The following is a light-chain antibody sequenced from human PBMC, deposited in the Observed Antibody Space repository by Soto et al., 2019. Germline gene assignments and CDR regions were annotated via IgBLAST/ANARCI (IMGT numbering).Light chain of an antibody. CDR2: DVS. CDR3: CSYAGTCRV. CDR1: SSDVGGYNY. J-gene: IGLJ1*01. Sequence: QSALTQPRSVSGSPGQSVTISCTGTSSDVGGYNYVSWYQQHPGKAPKVMIYDVSKRPSGVPDRFSGSKSGNMASLTISGLQAEDEADYYCCSYAGTCRVFGTGTKVTVL. V-gene: IGLV2-11*01.